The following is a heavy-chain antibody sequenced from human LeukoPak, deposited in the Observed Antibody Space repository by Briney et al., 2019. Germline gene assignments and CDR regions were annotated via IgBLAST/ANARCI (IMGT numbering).Heavy chain of an antibody. V-gene: IGHV4-59*01. CDR3: ARDRMIGGDYYGLDV. Sequence: PSETLSLTCTVSGDSISSYYWSWIRQPPGKGLEWIGHISYSGSTNYNPSLKSRVTISVDTSKNQFSLKLSSVTAADTAVYYCARDRMIGGDYYGLDVWGQGTTVTVSS. CDR2: ISYSGST. J-gene: IGHJ6*02. D-gene: IGHD3-16*01. CDR1: GDSISSYY.